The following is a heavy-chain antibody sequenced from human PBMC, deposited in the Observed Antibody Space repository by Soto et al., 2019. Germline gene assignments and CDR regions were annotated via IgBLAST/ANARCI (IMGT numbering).Heavy chain of an antibody. D-gene: IGHD6-19*01. CDR2: IHGGTGNT. CDR1: GYPFINFA. CDR3: ARGPPTGSSGWFYFDS. V-gene: IGHV1-3*01. Sequence: QVQLVQSGAEVKKPGASVKVSCKASGYPFINFAIHLVRQAPGQRLEWMGWIHGGTGNTKYSEKFQDRVTITRDTSASIVYMELSRLRSDDTAVYYCARGPPTGSSGWFYFDSWGQGPLVTVSS. J-gene: IGHJ4*02.